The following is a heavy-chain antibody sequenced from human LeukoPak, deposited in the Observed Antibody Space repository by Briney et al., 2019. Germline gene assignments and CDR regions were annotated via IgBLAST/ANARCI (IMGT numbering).Heavy chain of an antibody. D-gene: IGHD3-10*01. J-gene: IGHJ1*01. CDR1: GFTFSDYY. V-gene: IGHV3-11*01. Sequence: PGGSLRLSCAASGFTFSDYYMSWIRQAPEKGLEWVSHIDGSGSGTTIYYADSVKGRFTISRDNAKNSLYLQLNSLRAEDTAVYYCARTRQSGSGYFQHWGQGTLVTVSS. CDR2: IDGSGSGTTI. CDR3: ARTRQSGSGYFQH.